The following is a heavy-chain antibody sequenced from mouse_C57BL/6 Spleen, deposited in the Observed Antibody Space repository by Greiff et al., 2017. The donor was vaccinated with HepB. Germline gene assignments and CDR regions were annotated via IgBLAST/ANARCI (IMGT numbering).Heavy chain of an antibody. Sequence: EVHLVESGPGLAKPSQTLSLTCSVTGYSITSDYWNWIRKFPGNKLEYMGYISYSGSTYYNPSRKSRISITRDTSKNQYYLQLNSVTTEDTATYYCARSNPYYGYDQGYFDVWGTGTTVTVSS. CDR2: ISYSGST. CDR3: ARSNPYYGYDQGYFDV. CDR1: GYSITSDY. J-gene: IGHJ1*03. D-gene: IGHD2-9*01. V-gene: IGHV3-8*01.